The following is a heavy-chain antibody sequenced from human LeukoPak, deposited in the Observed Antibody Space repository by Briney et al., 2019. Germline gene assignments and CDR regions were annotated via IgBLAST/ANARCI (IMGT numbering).Heavy chain of an antibody. CDR3: AKPTLETATGSFDY. Sequence: GGSLRLSCAASGFTFSSYAMTWVRQAPGKGLEWVSAIGGSTYYADSVKGRFTISRDNSKNTLYLQMNSLRAEDTAVYYCAKPTLETATGSFDYWGQGTLVTVSS. CDR1: GFTFSSYA. D-gene: IGHD3-10*01. J-gene: IGHJ4*02. V-gene: IGHV3-23*01. CDR2: IGGST.